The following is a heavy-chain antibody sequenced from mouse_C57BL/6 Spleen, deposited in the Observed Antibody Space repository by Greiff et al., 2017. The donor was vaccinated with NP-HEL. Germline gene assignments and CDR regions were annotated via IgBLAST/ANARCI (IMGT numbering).Heavy chain of an antibody. J-gene: IGHJ3*01. V-gene: IGHV1-64*01. CDR2: IHPNSGST. CDR1: GYTFTSYW. Sequence: VQLQQSGAELVKPGASVKLSCKASGYTFTSYWMHWVKQRPGQGLEWIGMIHPNSGSTNYNEKFKSKATLTVDKSSSTAYMQLSSLTSEDSAVYYCARKELGGFAYWGQGTLVTVSA. CDR3: ARKELGGFAY. D-gene: IGHD2-12*01.